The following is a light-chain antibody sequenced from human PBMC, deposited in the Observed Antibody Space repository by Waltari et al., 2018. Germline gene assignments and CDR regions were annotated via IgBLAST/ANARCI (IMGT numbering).Light chain of an antibody. J-gene: IGKJ1*01. V-gene: IGKV3-20*01. CDR1: QSVGRY. CDR2: HAS. CDR3: QKYESLPAT. Sequence: EIVLTQSPGTLSLSPGERATLSCRASQSVGRYLVWYQQKPGQAPRLLIYHASIRATGIPDRFSGSGSGTDFSLTISRLEPEDCAVYYCQKYESLPATFGQGTKVEI.